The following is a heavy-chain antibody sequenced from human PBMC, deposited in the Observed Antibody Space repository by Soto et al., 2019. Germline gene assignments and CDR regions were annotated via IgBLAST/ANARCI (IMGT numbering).Heavy chain of an antibody. CDR3: ASVIGGDNYNRLDY. D-gene: IGHD4-17*01. Sequence: TCTVSGVSISSGGYYWGWIRQHPGKGLEWIGNIYHSGRTYYNPSLKSRVIMSVDTSKNHFSLNLNSVTAADTAMYFCASVIGGDNYNRLDYWGQGTPVTVSS. CDR2: IYHSGRT. CDR1: GVSISSGGYY. V-gene: IGHV4-31*03. J-gene: IGHJ4*02.